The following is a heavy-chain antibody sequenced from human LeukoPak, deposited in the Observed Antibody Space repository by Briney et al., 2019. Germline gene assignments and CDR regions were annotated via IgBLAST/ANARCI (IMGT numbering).Heavy chain of an antibody. D-gene: IGHD6-13*01. Sequence: SETLSLTCTVSGGSISSYYWSWIRQPAGKGLEWNGRIYTSGSTNYNPSLKSRVTMSVDTSKNQFSLKLSSVTAADTAVYYCARDSGPGAAAGTNWFDPWGQGTLVTVSS. CDR3: ARDSGPGAAAGTNWFDP. CDR2: IYTSGST. J-gene: IGHJ5*02. CDR1: GGSISSYY. V-gene: IGHV4-4*07.